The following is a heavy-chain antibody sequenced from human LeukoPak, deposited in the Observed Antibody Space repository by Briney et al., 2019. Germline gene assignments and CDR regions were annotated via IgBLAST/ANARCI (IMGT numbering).Heavy chain of an antibody. V-gene: IGHV4-4*07. D-gene: IGHD6-19*01. CDR2: IYTSGST. J-gene: IGHJ6*03. Sequence: PSQTLSLTCTVSGGSISSYYWSWIRQPAGKGLEWIGRIYTSGSTNYNPSLKSRVTMSVDTSKNQFSLKLSSVTAADTAVYYCARGLKAQRNSRLRQKTKQWLVPDYYYYYMDVWGKGTTVTVSS. CDR1: GGSISSYY. CDR3: ARGLKAQRNSRLRQKTKQWLVPDYYYYYMDV.